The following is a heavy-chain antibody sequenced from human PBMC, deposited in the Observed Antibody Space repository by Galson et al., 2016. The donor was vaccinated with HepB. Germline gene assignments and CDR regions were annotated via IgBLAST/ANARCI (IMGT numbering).Heavy chain of an antibody. D-gene: IGHD5-24*01. V-gene: IGHV3-23*01. Sequence: SLRLSCAASGFSFSSHDMSWVRQAPGKGLEWVSYISGRGGTTYYADSVKGRFTISRDNSKNTLYLQLNSLSDEDTAVYYCASRYGDSWRPFAFDYWGQGTLVTVSS. J-gene: IGHJ4*02. CDR3: ASRYGDSWRPFAFDY. CDR2: ISGRGGTT. CDR1: GFSFSSHD.